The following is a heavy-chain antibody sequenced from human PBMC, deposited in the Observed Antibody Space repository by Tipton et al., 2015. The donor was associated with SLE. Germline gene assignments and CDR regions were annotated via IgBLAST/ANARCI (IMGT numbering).Heavy chain of an antibody. CDR1: GGSISSSSYY. D-gene: IGHD3-22*01. CDR2: IYYSGST. V-gene: IGHV4-39*07. CDR3: ARDRDDSSGSLFDP. J-gene: IGHJ5*02. Sequence: TLSLTCTVSGGSISSSSYYWGWIRQPPGKGLEWIGSIYYSGSTYYNPSLKSRVTISVDTSKNQFSLKLSPVTAADTAVYYCARDRDDSSGSLFDPWGQGTLVTVSS.